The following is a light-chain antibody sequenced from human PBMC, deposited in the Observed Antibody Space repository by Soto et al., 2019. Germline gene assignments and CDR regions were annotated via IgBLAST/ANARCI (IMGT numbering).Light chain of an antibody. CDR3: QQYNNWPPVT. J-gene: IGKJ5*01. V-gene: IGKV3-15*01. CDR1: QSVSSN. Sequence: IAMTQGAATLTVSPGKSAVSSCRASQSVSSNLAWYQQKPGQSPRLLIYRTSTRATGFPARFSGSGSGTEFNLTISSLQSEDFGVYYCQQYNNWPPVTFGRGTRLEIK. CDR2: RTS.